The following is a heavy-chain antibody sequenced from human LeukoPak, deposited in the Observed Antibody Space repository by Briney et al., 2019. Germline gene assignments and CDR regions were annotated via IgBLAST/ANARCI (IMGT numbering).Heavy chain of an antibody. CDR1: GFTFSSYG. J-gene: IGHJ6*02. V-gene: IGHV3-33*01. Sequence: GGSLRLSCAASGFTFSSYGMHWVRQAPGKGLEWVAVIWYDGSNKYYADSVEGRFTISRDNSKNTLYLQMNSLRAEDTAVYYCARAVEMATTPYYYGMDVWGQGTTVTVSS. CDR3: ARAVEMATTPYYYGMDV. D-gene: IGHD5-24*01. CDR2: IWYDGSNK.